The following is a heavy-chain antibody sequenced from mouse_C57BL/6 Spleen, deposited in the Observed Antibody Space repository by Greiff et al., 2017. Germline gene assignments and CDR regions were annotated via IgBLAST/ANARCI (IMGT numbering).Heavy chain of an antibody. CDR3: ARDRGYGLYYAMDY. Sequence: EVKLMESGGGLVKPGGSLKLSCAASGFTFSSYAMSWVRQTPEKRLEWVATISDGGSYTYYPDNVKGRFTISRDNAKNNLYLQMSHLKSEDTAMYYCARDRGYGLYYAMDYWGQGTSVTVSS. J-gene: IGHJ4*01. CDR2: ISDGGSYT. D-gene: IGHD1-2*01. CDR1: GFTFSSYA. V-gene: IGHV5-4*01.